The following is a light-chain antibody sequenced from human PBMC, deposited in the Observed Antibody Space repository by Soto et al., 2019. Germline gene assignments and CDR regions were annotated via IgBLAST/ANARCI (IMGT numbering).Light chain of an antibody. CDR1: QDISNY. CDR3: QQYDNLPLP. V-gene: IGKV1-33*01. Sequence: DIQMTQSPSSLSASVGDRVTITCQASQDISNYLNWYQQKPGKAPKLLIYDASNSETGVPSRFSGSGSGTDFTFTISSLQPEDIATYYCQQYDNLPLPFGGGTKVDIK. CDR2: DAS. J-gene: IGKJ4*01.